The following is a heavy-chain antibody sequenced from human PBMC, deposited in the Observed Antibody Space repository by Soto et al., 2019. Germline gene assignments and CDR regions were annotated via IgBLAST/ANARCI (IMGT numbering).Heavy chain of an antibody. CDR1: GFTVSSNY. J-gene: IGHJ4*02. V-gene: IGHV3-53*01. CDR2: IYSGGNT. D-gene: IGHD3-22*01. Sequence: EVELVESGGGLIQPGGSLRLSCAASGFTVSSNYMSWVRQAPGKGLEWVSLIYSGGNTYYADSVKGRFTISRDISKNTLFLQMNSLRAEDTAVYYCARTRYYYNSTGYYYQYYFDYWGQGTLVTVSS. CDR3: ARTRYYYNSTGYYYQYYFDY.